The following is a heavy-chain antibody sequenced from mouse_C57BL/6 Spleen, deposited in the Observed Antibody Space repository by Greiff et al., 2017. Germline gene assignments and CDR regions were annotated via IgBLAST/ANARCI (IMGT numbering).Heavy chain of an antibody. CDR1: GFTFSSYA. V-gene: IGHV5-9-1*02. Sequence: EVKLMESGEGLVKPGGSLKLSCAASGFTFSSYAMSWVRQTPEKRLEWVAYISSGGDYIYYADTVKGRFTISRDNARNTLYLQMSSLKSEDTAMYYCTREGSNYGYFDVWGTGTTVTVSS. J-gene: IGHJ1*03. CDR2: ISSGGDYI. CDR3: TREGSNYGYFDV. D-gene: IGHD2-5*01.